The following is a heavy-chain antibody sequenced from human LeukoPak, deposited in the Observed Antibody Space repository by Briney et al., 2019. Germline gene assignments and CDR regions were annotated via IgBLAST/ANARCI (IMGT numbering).Heavy chain of an antibody. CDR1: GGSISSNS. D-gene: IGHD2-21*02. V-gene: IGHV4-59*08. J-gene: IGHJ5*02. CDR3: ARRPVTGPNWFDP. Sequence: PSQTLSLTCTVSGGSISSNSWTWIRQPPGKGLEWIGYISYSGSANYSPSLKSRATISVDTSKNEFSLKLSSVTAADTAVYYCARRPVTGPNWFDPWGQGTLVTVSS. CDR2: ISYSGSA.